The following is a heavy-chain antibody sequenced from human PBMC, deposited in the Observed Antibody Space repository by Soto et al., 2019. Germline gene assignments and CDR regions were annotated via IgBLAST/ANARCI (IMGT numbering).Heavy chain of an antibody. CDR3: ARLSVRYCSGCSCSQLDY. V-gene: IGHV3-48*02. Sequence: EVQLVESGGGLVQPGGSVRLSCAASGFTFSTYSMNWVRQAPGKGLEWVSFISSSGGTIYYAYSVKGRFTISRDNAKNSLYLQMNSLSDEDTAVYYCARLSVRYCSGCSCSQLDYWGQGPLVTVSS. CDR1: GFTFSTYS. CDR2: ISSSGGTI. J-gene: IGHJ4*02. D-gene: IGHD2-15*01.